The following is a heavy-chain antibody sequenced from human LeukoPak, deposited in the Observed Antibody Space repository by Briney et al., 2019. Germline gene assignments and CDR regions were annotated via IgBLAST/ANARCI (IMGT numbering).Heavy chain of an antibody. CDR3: ARRAMTERGHSYGLDY. CDR2: ISSSSDYI. CDR1: GFTFSSYG. J-gene: IGHJ4*02. D-gene: IGHD5-18*01. Sequence: PGGSLRLSCAASGFTFSSYGMHWVRQAPGKGLEWVSSISSSSDYIYYADSVRGRFTISRDNAKNSMYLQMNSLRAEDTAVYYCARRAMTERGHSYGLDYWGQGTLVTVSS. V-gene: IGHV3-21*06.